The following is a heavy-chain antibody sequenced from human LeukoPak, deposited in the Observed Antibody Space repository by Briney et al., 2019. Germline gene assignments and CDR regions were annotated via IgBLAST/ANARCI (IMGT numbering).Heavy chain of an antibody. J-gene: IGHJ4*02. CDR2: ISAYNSNT. V-gene: IGHV1-18*01. D-gene: IGHD3-22*01. CDR3: ARDRVPNYYDSSGYPLDY. Sequence: ASVKVSCKASGYTFTSYGISWVRQAPGQGLEWMGWISAYNSNTNYAQKLQGRVTMTTDTSTSTAYMELRSLRSDDTAVYYCARDRVPNYYDSSGYPLDYWGQGTLVTVSS. CDR1: GYTFTSYG.